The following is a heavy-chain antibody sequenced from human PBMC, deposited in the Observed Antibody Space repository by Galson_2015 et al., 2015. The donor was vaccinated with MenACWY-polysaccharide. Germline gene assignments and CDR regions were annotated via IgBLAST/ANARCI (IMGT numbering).Heavy chain of an antibody. CDR2: IRGDGITT. CDR1: GFNFDSYA. CDR3: AKDYGDFGPDF. J-gene: IGHJ4*02. D-gene: IGHD4-17*01. V-gene: IGHV3-43*02. Sequence: SLRLSCAASGFNFDSYAMHWVRQGPGKGLEWVSLIRGDGITTDYADSVKGRFTVSRDNSKNSQYLQMNSLRAEDTAFYYCAKDYGDFGPDFRGQGTLVTVSS.